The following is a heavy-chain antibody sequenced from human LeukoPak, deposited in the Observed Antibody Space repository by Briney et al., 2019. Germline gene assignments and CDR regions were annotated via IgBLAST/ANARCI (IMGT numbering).Heavy chain of an antibody. CDR3: ANRPVTTARSLDP. D-gene: IGHD4-17*01. J-gene: IGHJ5*02. CDR2: ISGSGYST. CDR1: VLTYNLYP. V-gene: IGHV3-23*01. Sequence: GGSLRLFCAASVLTYNLYPMRWARGARGKGLEGVSAISGSGYSTKYADSVEGRFTISRDISKNTLYLHKKSLSCGDRSVLYFANRPVTTARSLDPWGQGTLVTVSS.